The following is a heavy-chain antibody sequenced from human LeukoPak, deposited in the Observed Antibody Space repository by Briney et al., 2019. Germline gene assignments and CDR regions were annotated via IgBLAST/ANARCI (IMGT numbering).Heavy chain of an antibody. D-gene: IGHD1-14*01. CDR2: INPDIGAT. J-gene: IGHJ5*02. CDR3: AVNQVDGTGICDP. CDR1: GYTFTDYY. V-gene: IGHV1-2*02. Sequence: ASVKVSCKASGYTFTDYYIHWVRQAPGQGLEWMGWINPDIGATNYAQKFQGRVTMTRDTSIVTAYMELGRLGSDDTAVYYCAVNQVDGTGICDPWGQGSLVTVSS.